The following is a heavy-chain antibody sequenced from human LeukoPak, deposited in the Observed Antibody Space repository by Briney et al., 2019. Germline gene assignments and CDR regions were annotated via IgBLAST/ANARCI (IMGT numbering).Heavy chain of an antibody. CDR2: IIPIFGTA. J-gene: IGHJ3*02. Sequence: SVKVSCKASRGTFSSYAISWVRQAPGQGLEWMGGIIPIFGTANYAQKFQGRVTITTDESTSTAYMELSSLRSEDTAVYYCATQGSSHDAFDIWGQGTMVTVSS. D-gene: IGHD1-26*01. V-gene: IGHV1-69*05. CDR3: ATQGSSHDAFDI. CDR1: RGTFSSYA.